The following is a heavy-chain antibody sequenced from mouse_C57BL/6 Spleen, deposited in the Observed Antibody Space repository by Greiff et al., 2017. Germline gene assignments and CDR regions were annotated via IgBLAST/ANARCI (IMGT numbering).Heavy chain of an antibody. J-gene: IGHJ4*01. CDR1: GYTFTSYW. CDR2: IDPSDSYT. V-gene: IGHV1-69*01. Sequence: QVQLQQPGAELVMPGASVKLSCKASGYTFTSYWMHWVKQRPGQGLEWIGEIDPSDSYTNYNQKFKGKSTLTVDKSSSTAYMQLSSLTSEDSAVYYCARSGSSPLGYWGQGTSVTVSS. D-gene: IGHD1-1*01. CDR3: ARSGSSPLGY.